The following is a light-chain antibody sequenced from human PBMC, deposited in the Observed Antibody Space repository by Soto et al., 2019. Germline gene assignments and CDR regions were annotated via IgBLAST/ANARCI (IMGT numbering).Light chain of an antibody. J-gene: IGKJ5*01. V-gene: IGKV3-20*01. Sequence: IVLPQSPGTLSLSPGERATFSFRTSQSVSNTYVAWYQQKPGQAPRLLIYDTSSRVTGIPDRFSVSGSGTDFTLTISRLETEDFAVFYCQQYGTSEIIFCQGTRLEIK. CDR2: DTS. CDR3: QQYGTSEII. CDR1: QSVSNTY.